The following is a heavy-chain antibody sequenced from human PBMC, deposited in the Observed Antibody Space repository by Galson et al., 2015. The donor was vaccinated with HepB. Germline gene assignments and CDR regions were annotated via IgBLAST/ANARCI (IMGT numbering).Heavy chain of an antibody. CDR1: GFTFSSYA. J-gene: IGHJ6*02. D-gene: IGHD3-22*01. V-gene: IGHV3-30-3*01. CDR3: ARDMIVVVITPLDDYYYGMDV. CDR2: ISYDGSNK. Sequence: SLRLSCAASGFTFSSYAMHWVRQAPGKGLEWVAVISYDGSNKYYADSVKGRFTISRDNSKNTLYLQMKSLRAEDTAVYYCARDMIVVVITPLDDYYYGMDVWGQGTTVTVSS.